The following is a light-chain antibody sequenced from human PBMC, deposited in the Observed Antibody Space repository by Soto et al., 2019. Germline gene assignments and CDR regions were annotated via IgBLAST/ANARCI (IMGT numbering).Light chain of an antibody. J-gene: IGKJ5*01. CDR3: QQSFSPHIA. V-gene: IGKV1-39*01. CDR2: AAS. CDR1: RSIGNN. Sequence: EIQVTQSPTSLSASVGDRVTITCRASRSIGNNLNWYQQRPGKAPQLLIYAASSLQSGVPSRFSGSSSGTDFTLTLNGLQPEDFATYYCQQSFSPHIAFGQGTRL.